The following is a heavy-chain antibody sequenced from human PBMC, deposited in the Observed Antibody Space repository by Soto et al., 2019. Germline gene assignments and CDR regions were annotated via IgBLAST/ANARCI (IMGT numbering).Heavy chain of an antibody. CDR2: IIPIFGTA. D-gene: IGHD3-22*01. J-gene: IGHJ4*02. CDR3: ARGWDSSGYYYFSPFDY. V-gene: IGHV1-69*13. Sequence: SVKVSCKASGGTFSSYAISWVRQAPGQGLEWMGGIIPIFGTANYAQKFQGRVTITADESTSTAYMELSSLRSEDTAVYYCARGWDSSGYYYFSPFDYWGQGTLVTVS. CDR1: GGTFSSYA.